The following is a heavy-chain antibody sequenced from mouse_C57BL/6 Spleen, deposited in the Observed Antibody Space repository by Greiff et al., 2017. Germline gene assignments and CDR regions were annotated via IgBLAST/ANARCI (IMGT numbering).Heavy chain of an antibody. D-gene: IGHD2-4*01. CDR2: IRNKSNSYAT. CDR3: VRDDYDAWFAY. J-gene: IGHJ3*01. CDR1: GYSFNTYA. Sequence: EVQLVESGGGLVQPRASLKLSCEASGYSFNTYAMNWVRQAPGKGLEWVARIRNKSNSYATYYADSVKDRLTIARDDSESMLYLQMNNLKPEDAAMYYCVRDDYDAWFAYWGQGTLVTVSA. V-gene: IGHV10-1*01.